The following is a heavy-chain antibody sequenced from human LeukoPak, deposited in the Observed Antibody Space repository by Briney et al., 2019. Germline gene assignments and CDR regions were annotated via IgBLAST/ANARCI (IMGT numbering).Heavy chain of an antibody. Sequence: GGSLRLSCAASGFTFSSYWMHWVRQAPGKGLVWVSRINSDGSSTSYADSVKGRFTISRDNARNSFYLQMNSLRAEDTAVYYCATYIVGPTLDYWGQGTLVTVSS. CDR2: INSDGSST. D-gene: IGHD1-26*01. CDR3: ATYIVGPTLDY. CDR1: GFTFSSYW. V-gene: IGHV3-74*01. J-gene: IGHJ4*02.